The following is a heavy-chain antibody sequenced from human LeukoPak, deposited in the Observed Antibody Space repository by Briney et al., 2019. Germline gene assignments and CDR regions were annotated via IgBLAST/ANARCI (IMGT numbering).Heavy chain of an antibody. Sequence: SETLSLTCAVYGGSFSGYYWSWIRQPPGKGLEWIGEMNHSGSTNYNPSLKSRVTISVDTSKNQFSLKLSSVTAADTAVYYCARTLLWFGEPYYFDYWGQGTLVTVSS. D-gene: IGHD3-10*01. CDR1: GGSFSGYY. CDR2: MNHSGST. J-gene: IGHJ4*02. V-gene: IGHV4-34*01. CDR3: ARTLLWFGEPYYFDY.